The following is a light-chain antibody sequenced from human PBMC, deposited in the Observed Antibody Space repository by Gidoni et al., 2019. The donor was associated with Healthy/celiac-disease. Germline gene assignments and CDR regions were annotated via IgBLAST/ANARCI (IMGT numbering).Light chain of an antibody. CDR2: LGS. CDR1: QSLLHSNGYNY. V-gene: IGKV2-28*01. Sequence: DIVMTQSPLSLPVTPGEPASISCRSSQSLLHSNGYNYLDWYLQKPGQSPQLLIYLGSNRASGVPDRVSGSGSGTDFTLKISRVEAEDVGVYYCMQALQTPQITFGQGTRLEIK. CDR3: MQALQTPQIT. J-gene: IGKJ5*01.